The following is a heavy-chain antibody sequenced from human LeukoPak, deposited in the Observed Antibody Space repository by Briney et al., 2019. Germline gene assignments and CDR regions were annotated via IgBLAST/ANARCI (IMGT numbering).Heavy chain of an antibody. CDR2: INHSGST. CDR1: GGSFSGYY. Sequence: KASETLTLTCAVYGGSFSGYYLSWIRQPPGKGLDLFGEINHSGSTNYNPSLKSRVTISVDTSKHHFSLKLSSVTAADTAVYYCARHGEAAGIDYWGQGTLVTVSS. V-gene: IGHV4-34*01. CDR3: ARHGEAAGIDY. J-gene: IGHJ4*02. D-gene: IGHD6-13*01.